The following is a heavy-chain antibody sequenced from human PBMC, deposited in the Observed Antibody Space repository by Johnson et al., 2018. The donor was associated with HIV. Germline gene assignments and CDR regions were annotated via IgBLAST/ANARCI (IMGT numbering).Heavy chain of an antibody. D-gene: IGHD1-26*01. CDR1: GFIFSDYY. CDR3: ARGGSSRNPAFDI. J-gene: IGHJ3*02. CDR2: ISNSASAI. Sequence: QVQLVESGGGLVKPGGSLRLSCAASGFIFSDYYLTWIRQAPGKGLEWISYISNSASAIYYADSVKGRFTISRDNAKTSLYLQMNSLRSEDTALYYCARGGSSRNPAFDIWGQGTMVTVSS. V-gene: IGHV3-11*01.